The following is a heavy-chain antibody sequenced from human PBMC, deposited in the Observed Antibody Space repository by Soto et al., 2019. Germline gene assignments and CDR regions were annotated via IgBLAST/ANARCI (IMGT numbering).Heavy chain of an antibody. CDR3: ARERRIAVAGYYYYGMDV. Sequence: GGSLRLSCAASGFTFSSYSMNWVRQAPGKGLEWVSSISSSSSYIYYADSVKGRFTISRDNAKNSLYPQMNSLRAEDTAVYYFARERRIAVAGYYYYGMDVWGQGTTVTVSS. CDR2: ISSSSSYI. D-gene: IGHD6-19*01. J-gene: IGHJ6*02. CDR1: GFTFSSYS. V-gene: IGHV3-21*06.